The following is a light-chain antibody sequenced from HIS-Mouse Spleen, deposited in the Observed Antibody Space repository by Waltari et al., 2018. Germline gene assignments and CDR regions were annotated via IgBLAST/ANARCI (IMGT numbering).Light chain of an antibody. CDR3: QAWDSLYV. V-gene: IGLV3-1*01. CDR2: QDS. Sequence: SYELTQPPSVSVSPGQTASITCSGDKLGDKYACWYQQKPGQSPVLVIYQDSKRPSGIPGRFSGSNSGNTATLTISGTQAMDEADYYCQAWDSLYVFGTGTKVTVL. CDR1: KLGDKY. J-gene: IGLJ1*01.